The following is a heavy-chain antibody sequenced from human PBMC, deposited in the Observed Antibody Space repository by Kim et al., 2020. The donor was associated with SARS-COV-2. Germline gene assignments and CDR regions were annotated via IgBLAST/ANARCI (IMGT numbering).Heavy chain of an antibody. V-gene: IGHV3-49*03. D-gene: IGHD2-15*01. J-gene: IGHJ4*02. CDR1: GFTFGDYA. CDR3: TRADLVVAAIYFDY. Sequence: GGSLRLSCTASGFTFGDYAMSWFRQAPGKGLEWVGFIRSKAYGGTTEYAASVKGRFTISRDDSKSIAYLQMNSLKTEDTAVYYCTRADLVVAAIYFDYWGQGTLVTVSS. CDR2: IRSKAYGGTT.